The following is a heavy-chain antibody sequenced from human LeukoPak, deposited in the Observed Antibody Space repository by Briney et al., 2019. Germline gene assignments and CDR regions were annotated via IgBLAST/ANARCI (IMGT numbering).Heavy chain of an antibody. CDR1: GGSISSYY. Sequence: PSETLSLTCTVSGGSISSYYWSWIRQPPGKGLEWSGYIYYSGSTNYNPSLKSRVNISVDTSKNQFSLKLSSVTAADTAVYCCARGDPRGGWFDPWGPGTLVTVSS. D-gene: IGHD2-15*01. CDR2: IYYSGST. CDR3: ARGDPRGGWFDP. V-gene: IGHV4-59*01. J-gene: IGHJ5*02.